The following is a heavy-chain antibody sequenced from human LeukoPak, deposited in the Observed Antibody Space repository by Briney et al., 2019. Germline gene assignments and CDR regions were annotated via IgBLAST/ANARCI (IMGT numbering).Heavy chain of an antibody. CDR3: ARDRAIGFFDY. CDR1: GGSISGHY. CDR2: VSYSGSS. Sequence: SETLSLTCTVSGGSISGHYWSWMRQPPGKAPEWIGYVSYSGSSSYNPSLKSRVTISVDTSKNQFSLKLSSVTAADTAVYYCARDRAIGFFDYWGQGTLVTVSS. J-gene: IGHJ4*02. V-gene: IGHV4-59*11. D-gene: IGHD3-16*01.